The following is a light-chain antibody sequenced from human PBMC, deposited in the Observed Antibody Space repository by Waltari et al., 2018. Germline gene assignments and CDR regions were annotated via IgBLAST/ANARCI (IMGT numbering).Light chain of an antibody. J-gene: IGKJ3*01. CDR3: QQSFDSVFT. CDR1: RTVSTY. CDR2: AAS. V-gene: IGKV1-39*01. Sequence: IQLTQPPPSLSPSVGDRVTITCRAGRTVSTYLNWYQQKPGKAPKLLIYAASILQSGVPSRFSGSGSGTEFSLTIASLQPEDSATYYCQQSFDSVFTFGPGTTVNV.